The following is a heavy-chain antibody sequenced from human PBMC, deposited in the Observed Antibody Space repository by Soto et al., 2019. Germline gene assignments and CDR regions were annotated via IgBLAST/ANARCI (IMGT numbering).Heavy chain of an antibody. Sequence: GASVKVSCKASGGTFSSYAISWVRQAPGQGLEWMGGIIPIFGTANYAQKFQCRVTITADKSTSTAYMELSSLRSEDTAVYYCATDSSGYFNWFDPWGQGTLVTVSS. D-gene: IGHD3-22*01. J-gene: IGHJ5*02. CDR3: ATDSSGYFNWFDP. CDR2: IIPIFGTA. V-gene: IGHV1-69*06. CDR1: GGTFSSYA.